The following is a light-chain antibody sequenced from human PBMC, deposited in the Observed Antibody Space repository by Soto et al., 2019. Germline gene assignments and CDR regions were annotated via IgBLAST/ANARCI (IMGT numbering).Light chain of an antibody. V-gene: IGKV1-6*01. J-gene: IGKJ1*01. CDR1: QDIRTE. Sequence: AIQMTQSPSSLSASVGDRVTITCRASQDIRTELGWYQQKPGNAPKLLIYATSILQSGVPSRFSGIRSGTDFTLTISSLQPEDFATSYCLQDYSYPRTFGQGTKVEIK. CDR3: LQDYSYPRT. CDR2: ATS.